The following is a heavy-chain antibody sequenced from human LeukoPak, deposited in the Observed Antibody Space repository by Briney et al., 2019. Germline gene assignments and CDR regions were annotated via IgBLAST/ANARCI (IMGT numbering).Heavy chain of an antibody. D-gene: IGHD3-22*01. CDR2: ISAYNGNT. V-gene: IGHV1-18*01. CDR3: ARDQALYYYDSSGYRFDY. CDR1: GYTFTSYV. J-gene: IGHJ4*02. Sequence: ASVKVSCKASGYTFTSYVISWVRQAPGQGLEWMGWISAYNGNTNYAQKLQGRVTMTTDTSTSTAYMELRSLRSDDTAVYYCARDQALYYYDSSGYRFDYWGQGTLVTVSS.